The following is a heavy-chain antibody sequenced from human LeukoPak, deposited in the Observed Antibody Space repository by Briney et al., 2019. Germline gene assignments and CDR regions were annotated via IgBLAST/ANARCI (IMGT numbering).Heavy chain of an antibody. CDR2: ISGSGSST. V-gene: IGHV3-23*01. D-gene: IGHD5-24*01. CDR3: AKRDGYNSNPLKD. J-gene: IGHJ4*02. CDR1: GFTVSGNY. Sequence: GGSLRLSCAASGFTVSGNYMSWVRQAPGKGLEWVSAISGSGSSTYYADSVKGRFTISRDNSKNTLYLQMNSLGAEDTALYYCAKRDGYNSNPLKDWGQGTLVTVSS.